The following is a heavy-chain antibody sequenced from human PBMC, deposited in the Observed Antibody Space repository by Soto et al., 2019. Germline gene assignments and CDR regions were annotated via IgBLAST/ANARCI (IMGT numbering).Heavy chain of an antibody. CDR1: GFTFNNYA. Sequence: GGSLRLSCAASGFTFNNYAMSWVRQAPGKGLEWVSVISGSGGTTYYAESVKGRFTISRDNSKNTLYLQMNSLRADDTAVYFCAKVSSGDYGYWGQGTLVTVSS. V-gene: IGHV3-23*01. D-gene: IGHD4-17*01. CDR3: AKVSSGDYGY. CDR2: ISGSGGTT. J-gene: IGHJ4*02.